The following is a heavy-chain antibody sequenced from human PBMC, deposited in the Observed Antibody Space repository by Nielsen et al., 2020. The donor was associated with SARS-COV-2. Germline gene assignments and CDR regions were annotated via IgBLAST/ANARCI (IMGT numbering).Heavy chain of an antibody. CDR3: ARDDYGDYVSRMDV. Sequence: GESLKISCAASGFAFDEHGMSWVRQVPGKGLEWVSGLNWIGRSTGYADSVKGRFTISRDNPKNSLYLQMNGLRAKDTAFYYCARDDYGDYVSRMDVWGQGTSVTVTS. D-gene: IGHD4-17*01. J-gene: IGHJ6*02. CDR1: GFAFDEHG. V-gene: IGHV3-20*04. CDR2: LNWIGRST.